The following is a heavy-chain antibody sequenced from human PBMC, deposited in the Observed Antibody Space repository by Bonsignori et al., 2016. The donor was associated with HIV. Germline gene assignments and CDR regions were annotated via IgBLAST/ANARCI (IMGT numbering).Heavy chain of an antibody. Sequence: VRQMPGKGLEWMGIIYPGDSDTRYSPSFQGQVTISADKSINTAYLQWSSLKASDTAVYYCARGGVHPAMAIPIAFDYWGQGTLVTVSS. J-gene: IGHJ4*02. V-gene: IGHV5-51*01. D-gene: IGHD5-18*01. CDR3: ARGGVHPAMAIPIAFDY. CDR2: IYPGDSDT.